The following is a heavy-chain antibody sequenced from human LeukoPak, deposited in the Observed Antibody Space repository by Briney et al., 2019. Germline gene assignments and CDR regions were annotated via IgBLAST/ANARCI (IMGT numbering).Heavy chain of an antibody. CDR2: INPSGGST. D-gene: IGHD3-22*01. V-gene: IGHV1-46*01. CDR1: GYTFTSYY. J-gene: IGHJ4*02. CDR3: ARDSGYYDSSDYQYYFDY. Sequence: ASVKVSCKASGYTFTSYYMHWVRQAPGQGLEWMGIINPSGGSTSYAQKFQGRVTMTRDTSTSTVYMELSSLRSEDTAVYYCARDSGYYDSSDYQYYFDYWGQGTLVTVSS.